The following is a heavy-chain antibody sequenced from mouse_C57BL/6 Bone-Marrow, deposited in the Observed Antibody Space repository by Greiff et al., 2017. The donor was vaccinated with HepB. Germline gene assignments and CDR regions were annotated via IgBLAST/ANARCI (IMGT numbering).Heavy chain of an antibody. J-gene: IGHJ3*01. D-gene: IGHD2-2*01. CDR2: IYPRSGNT. V-gene: IGHV1-81*01. CDR1: GYTFTSYG. CDR3: ARRKGLRRFAY. Sequence: VKLQESGAALARPGASVKLSCKASGYTFTSYGISWVKQRTGQGLEWIGEIYPRSGNTYYNEKFKGKATLTADKSSSTAYMERRSLTSEDSAVYFCARRKGLRRFAYWGQGTLVTVSA.